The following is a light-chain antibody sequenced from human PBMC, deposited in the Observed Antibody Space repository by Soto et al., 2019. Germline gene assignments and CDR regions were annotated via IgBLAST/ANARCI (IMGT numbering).Light chain of an antibody. V-gene: IGLV2-14*01. Sequence: QSVLTQPASVSGSPGQSITISCTGSSSDVGAYKSVSWYQQIPGTAPKLLIYDVSNRPSGVSNRFSGSKSGNTASLTISGLQAEDEADYYCNSYTSTNTQLFGGGTKLTVL. CDR2: DVS. J-gene: IGLJ3*02. CDR3: NSYTSTNTQL. CDR1: SSDVGAYKS.